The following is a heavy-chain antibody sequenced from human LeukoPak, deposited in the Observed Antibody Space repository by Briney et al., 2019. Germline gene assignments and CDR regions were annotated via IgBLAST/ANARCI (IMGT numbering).Heavy chain of an antibody. CDR1: GFTFSSYW. V-gene: IGHV3-7*01. Sequence: GGSLRLSCAASGFTFSSYWMSWVRQAPGKWLEWVANIKQDGSEKYYVDSVKGRFTITRDNAKNSLYLQMNSLRAEDTAVYYCARELRRWDPNDYWGQGTLVTVSS. CDR2: IKQDGSEK. CDR3: ARELRRWDPNDY. J-gene: IGHJ4*02. D-gene: IGHD5-12*01.